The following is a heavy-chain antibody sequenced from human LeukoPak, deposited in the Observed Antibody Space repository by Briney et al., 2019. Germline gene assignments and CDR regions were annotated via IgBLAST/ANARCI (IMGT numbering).Heavy chain of an antibody. CDR3: ARGRIPKDIVVVVASPSGMDV. CDR1: GGSFSGYY. Sequence: SETLSLTCAVYGGSFSGYYWSWIRQPPGKGLECIGEINHSGSTNYNPSLKSRVTISVDTSKNQFSLKLSSVTAADTAVYYCARGRIPKDIVVVVASPSGMDVWGQGTTVTVSS. J-gene: IGHJ6*02. CDR2: INHSGST. D-gene: IGHD2-15*01. V-gene: IGHV4-34*01.